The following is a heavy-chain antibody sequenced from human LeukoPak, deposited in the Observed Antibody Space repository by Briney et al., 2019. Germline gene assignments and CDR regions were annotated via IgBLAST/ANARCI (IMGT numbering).Heavy chain of an antibody. J-gene: IGHJ4*02. CDR3: ARGHDYFDY. V-gene: IGHV4-30-4*08. CDR1: GDSISSGDYY. CDR2: IYYSGNT. Sequence: PSETLSLTCTVSGDSISSGDYYWSWIRQPPGKGLEWIGYIYYSGNTYYNPSLQSRVTISVDTSKDQFSLNLSSVTAADTAVLYCARGHDYFDYWGQGTLVTVSS.